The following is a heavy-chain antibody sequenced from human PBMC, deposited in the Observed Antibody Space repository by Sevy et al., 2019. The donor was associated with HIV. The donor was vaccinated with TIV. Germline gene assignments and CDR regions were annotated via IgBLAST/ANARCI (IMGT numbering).Heavy chain of an antibody. Sequence: GGSLRLSCAASGFTFSSYSMNWVRQAPGKGLEWVSSISSSSSCIYYADSAKGRFTISRDNAKNSLYLQMNSLRAEDTAVYYCARGSLAVAFNYDAFDIWGQGTMVTVSS. CDR1: GFTFSSYS. V-gene: IGHV3-21*01. J-gene: IGHJ3*02. CDR2: ISSSSSCI. CDR3: ARGSLAVAFNYDAFDI. D-gene: IGHD6-19*01.